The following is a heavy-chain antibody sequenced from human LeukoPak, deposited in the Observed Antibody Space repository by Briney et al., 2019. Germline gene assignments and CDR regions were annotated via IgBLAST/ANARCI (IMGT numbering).Heavy chain of an antibody. D-gene: IGHD2-2*01. J-gene: IGHJ6*02. Sequence: ASETLSLTCSVSGGSISGSGYYWAWIRQPPGKGLEWIGEINHSASTNYNLSLKSRVTISVDTSKNQFSLKLSSVTAADTAVYYCARGDIVVEPAAVTKTDYYAMDVWGQGTTVTVSS. V-gene: IGHV4-39*07. CDR2: INHSAST. CDR1: GGSISGSGYY. CDR3: ARGDIVVEPAAVTKTDYYAMDV.